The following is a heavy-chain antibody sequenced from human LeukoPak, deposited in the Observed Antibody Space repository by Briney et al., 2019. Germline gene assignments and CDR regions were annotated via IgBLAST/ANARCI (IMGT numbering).Heavy chain of an antibody. J-gene: IGHJ4*02. Sequence: PGRSLRLSCAASGFTFSSYGMHWVRQAPGKGLEWVAVISYDGSNKYCADSVKGRFTISRDNSKNTLYLQMNSLRAEDTAVYYCAMRYGDYVVNWGQGTLVTVSS. D-gene: IGHD4-17*01. CDR1: GFTFSSYG. CDR3: AMRYGDYVVN. CDR2: ISYDGSNK. V-gene: IGHV3-30*03.